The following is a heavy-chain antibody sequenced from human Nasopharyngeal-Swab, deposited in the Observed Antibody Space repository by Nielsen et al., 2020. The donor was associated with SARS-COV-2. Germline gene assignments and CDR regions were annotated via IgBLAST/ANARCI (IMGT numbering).Heavy chain of an antibody. Sequence: GESLKISCAASGFTFSSYGMHWVRQAPGKGLEWVAVISYDGSNKYYADSVKGRFTISRDNSKNTLYLQMNSLRAEDTAVYYCARGLKYNWNYVAYYYGMDVWDQGTTVTVSS. V-gene: IGHV3-30*03. CDR1: GFTFSSYG. CDR3: ARGLKYNWNYVAYYYGMDV. CDR2: ISYDGSNK. D-gene: IGHD1-7*01. J-gene: IGHJ6*02.